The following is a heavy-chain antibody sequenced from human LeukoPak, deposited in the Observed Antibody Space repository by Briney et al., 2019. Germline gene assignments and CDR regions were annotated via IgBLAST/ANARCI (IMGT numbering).Heavy chain of an antibody. D-gene: IGHD5-12*01. Sequence: PGGSLRLSCAASGCTVSSNYMSWVRQAPGKGLEWVSVIYSGGSTYYADSVKGRFTISRDNSKNTLYLQMNSLRAEDTAVYYCASWLGYYFDYWGQGTLVTVSS. CDR2: IYSGGST. CDR3: ASWLGYYFDY. J-gene: IGHJ4*02. CDR1: GCTVSSNY. V-gene: IGHV3-66*01.